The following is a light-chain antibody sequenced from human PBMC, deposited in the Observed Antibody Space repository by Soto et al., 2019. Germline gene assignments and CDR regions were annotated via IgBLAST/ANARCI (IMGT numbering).Light chain of an antibody. Sequence: EIVLTQSPGTLSLSPGERVTLSCRASQSLTTNYLAWYQQKPGQAPRLLIYGASNRATGVPDRFSGSGSGTDFTLTITRLEPEDFAVYYCQHYGRSPLMYTFGQGTKLGLK. CDR1: QSLTTNY. CDR2: GAS. V-gene: IGKV3-20*01. J-gene: IGKJ2*01. CDR3: QHYGRSPLMYT.